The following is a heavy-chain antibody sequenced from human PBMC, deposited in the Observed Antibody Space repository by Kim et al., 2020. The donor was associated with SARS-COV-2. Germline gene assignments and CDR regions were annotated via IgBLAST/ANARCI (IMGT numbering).Heavy chain of an antibody. CDR2: IYSGGST. Sequence: GGSLRLSCAASGFTVSSNYMSWVRQAPGKGLEWVSVIYSGGSTYYADSVKGRFTISRDNSKNTLYLQMNSLRAEDTAVYYCARDYSYCGGDCYSVAFDIWGQGTMVTGS. D-gene: IGHD2-21*02. CDR1: GFTVSSNY. CDR3: ARDYSYCGGDCYSVAFDI. J-gene: IGHJ3*02. V-gene: IGHV3-66*01.